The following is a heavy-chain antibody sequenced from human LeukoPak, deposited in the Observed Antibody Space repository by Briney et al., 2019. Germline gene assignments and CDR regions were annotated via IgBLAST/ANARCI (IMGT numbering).Heavy chain of an antibody. J-gene: IGHJ4*02. CDR3: ARDESGIAASILIY. D-gene: IGHD6-13*01. CDR1: GFTLSKFW. V-gene: IGHV3-74*01. Sequence: GSVRLSCAASGFTLSKFWMHWVRQAPGKGLEWVSRINFDGSTTNYADSLKGRFTISRDNAKNTLYLQMSGLRDEDTAVYYCARDESGIAASILIYWGQGTLVTVSS. CDR2: INFDGSTT.